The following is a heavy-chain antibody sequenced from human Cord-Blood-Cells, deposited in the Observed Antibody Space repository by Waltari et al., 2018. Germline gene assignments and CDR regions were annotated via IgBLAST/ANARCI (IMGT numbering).Heavy chain of an antibody. CDR2: IFSNYEK. CDR1: GFSLSNARMG. D-gene: IGHD4-17*01. Sequence: QVTLKESGPVLVKPTETLTLTCTVSGFSLSNARMGVSWIRQPPGKALEWLAHIFSNYEKSYSTSLKGRLTISKDTSKSQVVLTMTNMDPVDTATYYCARIPGDYGGNSYFDYWGQGTLVTVSS. V-gene: IGHV2-26*01. CDR3: ARIPGDYGGNSYFDY. J-gene: IGHJ4*02.